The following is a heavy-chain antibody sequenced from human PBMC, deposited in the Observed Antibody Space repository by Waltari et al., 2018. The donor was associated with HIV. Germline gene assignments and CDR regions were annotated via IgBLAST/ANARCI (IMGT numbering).Heavy chain of an antibody. J-gene: IGHJ6*02. CDR3: ARRVPDYGMDV. CDR1: GGSISSGDYY. D-gene: IGHD1-1*01. Sequence: QVQLQESGPGLVKPSQTLSLTCTVSGGSISSGDYYWTWIRQPPGKGLEWIGYIHYSGSTYYNPSLESRLTISVDRSKNHFSLKLNSVTAADTAVYYCARRVPDYGMDVWGQGTTVTVSS. V-gene: IGHV4-30-4*08. CDR2: IHYSGST.